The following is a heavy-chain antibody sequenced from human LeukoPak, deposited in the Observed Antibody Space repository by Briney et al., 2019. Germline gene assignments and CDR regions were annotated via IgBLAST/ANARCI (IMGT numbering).Heavy chain of an antibody. CDR3: ANPYY. CDR2: ISGGGGNT. CDR1: GFTFSNYA. J-gene: IGHJ4*02. Sequence: GGSLRLSCVASGFTFSNYAMSWVRQAPGKGLEWVSAISGGGGNTYYADSVKGRFTISRDDSENTLYLQMNSLRAEDTAIYYCANPYYWGQGTLVTVSS. V-gene: IGHV3-23*01.